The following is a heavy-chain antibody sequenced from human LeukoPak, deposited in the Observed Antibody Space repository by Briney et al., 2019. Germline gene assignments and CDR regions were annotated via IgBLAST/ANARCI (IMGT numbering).Heavy chain of an antibody. J-gene: IGHJ5*02. V-gene: IGHV4-39*07. Sequence: MSSETLSLTCTVSGGSISSSSYYWGWIRQPPGKGLEWIGSIYYSGSTNYNPSLKSRVTISVDTSKNQFSLKLSSVTAADTAVYYCARGVEQQLTDYNWFDPWGQGTLVTVSS. D-gene: IGHD6-13*01. CDR1: GGSISSSSYY. CDR3: ARGVEQQLTDYNWFDP. CDR2: IYYSGST.